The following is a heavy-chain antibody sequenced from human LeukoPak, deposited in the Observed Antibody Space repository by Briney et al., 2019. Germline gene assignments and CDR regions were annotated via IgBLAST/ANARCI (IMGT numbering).Heavy chain of an antibody. D-gene: IGHD3-3*01. J-gene: IGHJ3*02. CDR3: AKGAITIFGGVRGAFDI. V-gene: IGHV3-23*01. Sequence: GGSLRLSCAASGFTFSSYAMSWVRQAPGKGLEWVSAISGSGGSTYYADSVKGRFTISRDNSKDTRYLQMNSLRAEDTAVYYCAKGAITIFGGVRGAFDIWGQGTMVTVSS. CDR1: GFTFSSYA. CDR2: ISGSGGST.